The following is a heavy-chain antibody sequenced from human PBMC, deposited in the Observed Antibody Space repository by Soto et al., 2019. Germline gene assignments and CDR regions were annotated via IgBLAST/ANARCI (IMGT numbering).Heavy chain of an antibody. CDR3: AKRNWVAAHPDY. CDR1: GFTFSSYA. V-gene: IGHV3-23*01. CDR2: ISGSGGST. Sequence: GGSLRLSCAASGFTFSSYAMSWVRQAPGNGLEWVSAISGSGGSTYYADSVKGRFTISRDKSKNTLYLQMNSLRAEDTAVYYCAKRNWVAAHPDYWGQGTLVTVSS. J-gene: IGHJ4*02. D-gene: IGHD6-6*01.